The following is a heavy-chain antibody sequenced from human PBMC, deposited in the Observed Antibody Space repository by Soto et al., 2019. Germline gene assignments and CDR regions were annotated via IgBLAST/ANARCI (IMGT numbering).Heavy chain of an antibody. V-gene: IGHV3-11*01. Sequence: QMQLVESGGGLVEPGGSLRLSCEASGFTFSHHYMSWIRQAPGKGLEWVSYISRSGTTIYYADSVRGRFTISRDNSKNTLYLQMDSLRDEDTAMYYCGRDPELWDENVATRPSTYYYGMDVWGQGTTVTVSS. CDR2: ISRSGTTI. J-gene: IGHJ6*02. CDR3: GRDPELWDENVATRPSTYYYGMDV. CDR1: GFTFSHHY. D-gene: IGHD5-18*01.